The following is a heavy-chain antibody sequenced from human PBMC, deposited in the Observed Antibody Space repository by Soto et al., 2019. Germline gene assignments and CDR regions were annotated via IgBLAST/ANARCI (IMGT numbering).Heavy chain of an antibody. CDR2: IYPGDSDI. J-gene: IGHJ6*02. CDR1: GYSFTSYW. Sequence: PGEALKISCKGSGYSFTSYWIGWVRQMPGKGLEWMGIIYPGDSDIRYGPSFEGQVTISGDKSISTAYLQWSSLRASDTAMYYCARHGGRRPQLFYYYGMDVWGQGTTVTVSS. CDR3: ARHGGRRPQLFYYYGMDV. D-gene: IGHD3-16*01. V-gene: IGHV5-51*01.